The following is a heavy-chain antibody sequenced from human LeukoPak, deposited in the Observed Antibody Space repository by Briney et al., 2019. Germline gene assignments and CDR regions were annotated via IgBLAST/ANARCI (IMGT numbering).Heavy chain of an antibody. J-gene: IGHJ3*02. CDR3: ARARSSYGYGDAFDI. CDR2: ISYDGSSK. D-gene: IGHD5-18*01. CDR1: GFTFSTYA. V-gene: IGHV3-30*04. Sequence: GGSLRLSSAASGFTFSTYAMHWVRQAPGKGLEGVAVISYDGSSKYYADSVKGRFTISRDNSKNTLYLQMNSLRAEDTAVYYCARARSSYGYGDAFDIWGQGTMVTVSS.